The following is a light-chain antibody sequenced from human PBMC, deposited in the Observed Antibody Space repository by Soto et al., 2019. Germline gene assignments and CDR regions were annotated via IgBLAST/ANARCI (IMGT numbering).Light chain of an antibody. CDR3: SSYTISSTYV. Sequence: QSVLTQPASVSGSPGQSITISCTGTISDVGGYNYVSWYQQHPGKAPKLMIYAVSDRPSGVSNRFSGSKSDNTASLTISGLQAEDEADYYCSSYTISSTYVFGSGTKLTVL. CDR1: ISDVGGYNY. V-gene: IGLV2-14*01. J-gene: IGLJ1*01. CDR2: AVS.